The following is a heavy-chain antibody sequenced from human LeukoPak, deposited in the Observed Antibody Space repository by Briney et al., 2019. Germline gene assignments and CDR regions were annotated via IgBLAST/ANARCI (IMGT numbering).Heavy chain of an antibody. CDR1: GFSFISYG. CDR3: AKRPSDYSDYVSYFDY. CDR2: ISDDGRRK. V-gene: IGHV3-30*18. Sequence: GGALRLSCAASGFSFISYGMHWVGQAPGKGVEGVGVISDDGRRKDYADSVKGRFTISRDNSKDTLYLQMNSLRAEDTAVYYCAKRPSDYSDYVSYFDYWGQGTLVTVSS. J-gene: IGHJ4*02. D-gene: IGHD4-11*01.